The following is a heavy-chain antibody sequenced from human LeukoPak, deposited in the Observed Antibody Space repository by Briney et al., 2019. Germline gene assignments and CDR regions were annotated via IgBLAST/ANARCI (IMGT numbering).Heavy chain of an antibody. Sequence: SETLSLTCAVYSGSFSGYYWSWIRQPPGKGLEWIGEINHSGSTNYNPSLKSRVTISVDTSKNQFSLKLSSVTAADTAVYYCARGGYYGSGSYYNYIYWGQGTLVTVSS. CDR2: INHSGST. J-gene: IGHJ4*02. CDR1: SGSFSGYY. D-gene: IGHD3-10*01. CDR3: ARGGYYGSGSYYNYIY. V-gene: IGHV4-34*01.